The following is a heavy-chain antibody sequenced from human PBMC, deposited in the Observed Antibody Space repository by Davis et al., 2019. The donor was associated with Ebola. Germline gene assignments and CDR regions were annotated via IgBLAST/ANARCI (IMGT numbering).Heavy chain of an antibody. CDR1: GGTFSSYA. CDR2: IIPIFGTA. D-gene: IGHD1-20*01. J-gene: IGHJ4*02. Sequence: SVKVSCKASGGTFSSYAISWVRQAPGQGLEWMGGIIPIFGTANYAQKFQGRVTITADKSTSTAYMELSSLRSEDTAVYYCAREGPLTGQETFDYWGQGTLVTVSS. CDR3: AREGPLTGQETFDY. V-gene: IGHV1-69*06.